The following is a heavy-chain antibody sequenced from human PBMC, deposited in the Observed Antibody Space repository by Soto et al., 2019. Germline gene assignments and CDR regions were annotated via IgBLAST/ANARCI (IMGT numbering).Heavy chain of an antibody. CDR2: IKGSHAGGTT. V-gene: IGHV3-15*01. D-gene: IGHD1-26*01. CDR1: GFTFTKAY. Sequence: EVQLVESGGGLVEPGGSIHLSCVASGFTFTKAYMTWVRQAPGKGLEWVGRIKGSHAGGTTDYATSVKGRFTISRDDSKNTLYLQMNSLKTEDTSVYYCATEGGYPGSNFYGAYWGQGTLVTVSS. CDR3: ATEGGYPGSNFYGAY. J-gene: IGHJ4*02.